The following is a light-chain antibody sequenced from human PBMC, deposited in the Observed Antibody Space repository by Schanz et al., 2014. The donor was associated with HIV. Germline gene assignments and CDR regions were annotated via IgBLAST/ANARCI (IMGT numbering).Light chain of an antibody. CDR1: SSNIGNRN. Sequence: QSVLTQPPSVSGTPGQRVTISCSGSSSNIGNRNVYWYQQLPGAAPKLLIYKDNQRPSGVPDRFSGSKSGTSASLAISGLQSEDEADYFCQSFDSSLNGVVFGGGTKLTVL. J-gene: IGLJ3*02. CDR3: QSFDSSLNGVV. CDR2: KDN. V-gene: IGLV1-44*01.